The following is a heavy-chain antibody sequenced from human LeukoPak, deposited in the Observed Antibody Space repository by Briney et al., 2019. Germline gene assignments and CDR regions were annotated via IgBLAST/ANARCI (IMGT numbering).Heavy chain of an antibody. J-gene: IGHJ4*02. V-gene: IGHV4-61*02. Sequence: PSETLSLTCTVSGDSISSGGYSWNWIRQPAGKGLEWIGRISGSGSTSYNPSLKSRVTISVDTSKKQFSLKLYSVTAADTAVYFCARGVELPDWGQGTLVTVSS. CDR2: ISGSGST. CDR1: GDSISSGGYS. CDR3: ARGVELPD. D-gene: IGHD1-7*01.